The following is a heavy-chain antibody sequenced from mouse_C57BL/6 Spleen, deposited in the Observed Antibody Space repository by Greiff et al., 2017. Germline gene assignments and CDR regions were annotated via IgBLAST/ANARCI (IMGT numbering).Heavy chain of an antibody. Sequence: EVQGVESGGGLVKPGGSLKLSCAASGFTFSSYAMSWVRQTPEKRLEWVATISDGGSYTYYPDNVKGRFTISRDNAKNNLYLQMRHLKSEDTAMYYCATLWDAYWGQGTLVTVSA. V-gene: IGHV5-4*01. D-gene: IGHD4-1*01. J-gene: IGHJ3*01. CDR3: ATLWDAY. CDR1: GFTFSSYA. CDR2: ISDGGSYT.